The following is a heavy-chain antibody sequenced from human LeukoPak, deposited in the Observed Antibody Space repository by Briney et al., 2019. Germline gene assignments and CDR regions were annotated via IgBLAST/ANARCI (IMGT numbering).Heavy chain of an antibody. CDR2: IRYDGSNK. CDR1: GFTFSSYG. CDR3: AKDGWYYDSSGYLDY. V-gene: IGHV3-30*02. J-gene: IGHJ4*02. D-gene: IGHD3-22*01. Sequence: GGSLRLSCAASGFTFSSYGMHWVRQAPGKGLEWVAFIRYDGSNKYYADSVKGRFTISRDNSKNTLYLQMNSLRAEDTAVYYRAKDGWYYDSSGYLDYWGQGTLVTVSS.